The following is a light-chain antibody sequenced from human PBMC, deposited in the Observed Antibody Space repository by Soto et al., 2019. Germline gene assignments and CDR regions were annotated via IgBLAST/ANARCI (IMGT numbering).Light chain of an antibody. CDR2: DAS. Sequence: DIQMTQSPSTLSASVGDRVTITCRASQRISSWLAWYQQKPGKAPKLLIYDASSLESGVPSRFSGSGSGTEFTLTSSSLQPDDFATYYCQQYNSYSGTFGQGTKVEIK. V-gene: IGKV1-5*01. CDR3: QQYNSYSGT. J-gene: IGKJ1*01. CDR1: QRISSW.